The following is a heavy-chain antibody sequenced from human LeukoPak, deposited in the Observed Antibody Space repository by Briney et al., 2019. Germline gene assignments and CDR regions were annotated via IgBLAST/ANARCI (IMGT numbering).Heavy chain of an antibody. J-gene: IGHJ4*02. CDR1: GYTLTELS. CDR2: FDPEDGET. CDR3: ATDGLYDYVWGSYNY. V-gene: IGHV1-24*01. Sequence: ASVKVSCKVSGYTLTELSMHWVRQAPRKGLEWMGGFDPEDGETIYAQKFQGRVTMTEDTSTDTAYMELSSLRSEDTAVYYCATDGLYDYVWGSYNYWGQGTLVTVSS. D-gene: IGHD3-16*01.